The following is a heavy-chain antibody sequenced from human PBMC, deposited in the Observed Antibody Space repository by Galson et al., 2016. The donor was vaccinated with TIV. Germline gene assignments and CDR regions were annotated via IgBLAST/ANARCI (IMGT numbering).Heavy chain of an antibody. CDR2: SLPIFGAA. Sequence: SVKVSCKASGGTFNIYAISWVRQAPGQGLEWMGGSLPIFGAATYAQKFQGRVTITADESTNTAYMELSRLKSDDTAMYYCARPSSSCRGCSYYYYMDVWGKGTTVTVSS. J-gene: IGHJ6*03. D-gene: IGHD6-19*01. CDR3: ARPSSSCRGCSYYYYMDV. V-gene: IGHV1-69*13. CDR1: GGTFNIYA.